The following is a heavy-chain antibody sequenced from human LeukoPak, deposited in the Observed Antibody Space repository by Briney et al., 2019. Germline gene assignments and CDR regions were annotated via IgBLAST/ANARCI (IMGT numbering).Heavy chain of an antibody. Sequence: GESLKISCKGSGYSFTSYWIGWVRQMPGKGLEWMGIIYPGDSDTRYSPSFQGQVTISADKSISTAYLQWSSLKASDTAMYYCARHVSSCSSTSCYRGEVDCWGQGTLVTVSS. V-gene: IGHV5-51*01. CDR2: IYPGDSDT. CDR1: GYSFTSYW. CDR3: ARHVSSCSSTSCYRGEVDC. D-gene: IGHD2-2*02. J-gene: IGHJ4*02.